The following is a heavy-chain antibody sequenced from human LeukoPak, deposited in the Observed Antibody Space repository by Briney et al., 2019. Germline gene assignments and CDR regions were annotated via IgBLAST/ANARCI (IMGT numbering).Heavy chain of an antibody. Sequence: ASVKVSCKASGYTFTGYYMHWVRQAPGQGLEWMGWINPNSGGTNYAQKFQGRVTMTRDTSISTAYMELSRLRSDDTAVYYCARAPFYGDYTPYDYWGQGTLVTVSS. V-gene: IGHV1-2*02. CDR3: ARAPFYGDYTPYDY. D-gene: IGHD4-17*01. J-gene: IGHJ4*02. CDR1: GYTFTGYY. CDR2: INPNSGGT.